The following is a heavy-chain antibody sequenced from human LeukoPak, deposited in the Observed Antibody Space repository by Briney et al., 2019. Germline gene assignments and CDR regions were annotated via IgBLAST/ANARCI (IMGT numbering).Heavy chain of an antibody. CDR2: ISYDGSNK. Sequence: GGSLRLSCAVSGFTFSSYGMHWVRQAPGKGLEWVAVISYDGSNKYYADSVKGRFTISRDNSKNTLYLQMNSLRAEDTAVYYCATSSGHYYDSSGYYAGAFDIWGQGTMVTVSS. J-gene: IGHJ3*02. CDR1: GFTFSSYG. CDR3: ATSSGHYYDSSGYYAGAFDI. V-gene: IGHV3-30*03. D-gene: IGHD3-22*01.